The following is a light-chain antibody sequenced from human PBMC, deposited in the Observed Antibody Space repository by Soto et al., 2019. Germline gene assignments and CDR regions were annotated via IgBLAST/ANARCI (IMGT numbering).Light chain of an antibody. CDR1: SSDIGAYHY. Sequence: QSALTQPASVSGFPGQSITISCTGTSSDIGAYHYVSWYQQHPGKAPKLMIYDVSNRPSGVSDRFSGSKSGNTASLTISGLQVEDEADYYCSSYTTSRTVVLGGGTKLTVL. CDR2: DVS. V-gene: IGLV2-14*03. J-gene: IGLJ2*01. CDR3: SSYTTSRTVV.